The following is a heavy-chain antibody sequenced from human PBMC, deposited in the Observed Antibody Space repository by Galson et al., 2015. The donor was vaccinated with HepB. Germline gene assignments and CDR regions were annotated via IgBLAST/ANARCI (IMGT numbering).Heavy chain of an antibody. D-gene: IGHD2-2*01. CDR2: INAGNGNT. CDR1: GYTFTSYA. CDR3: ARAGGVVVVPAEDWVDP. Sequence: SVKVSCKASGYTFTSYAMHWVRQAPGQRLEWMGWINAGNGNTKYSQKFQDRVTITRDTSASTAYMELSSLRSEDTAVYYCARAGGVVVVPAEDWVDPWGQGTLVTVSS. J-gene: IGHJ5*02. V-gene: IGHV1-3*01.